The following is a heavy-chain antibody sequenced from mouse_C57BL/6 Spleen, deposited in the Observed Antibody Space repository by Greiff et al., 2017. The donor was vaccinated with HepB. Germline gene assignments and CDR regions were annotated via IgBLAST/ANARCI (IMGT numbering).Heavy chain of an antibody. D-gene: IGHD2-2*01. V-gene: IGHV14-4*01. J-gene: IGHJ2*01. CDR3: TTGGYPDY. CDR1: GFDIKDDY. CDR2: IDPENGDT. Sequence: EVQLQQSGAELVRPGASVKLSCTASGFDIKDDYMHWVKQRPEQGLEWIGWIDPENGDTEYASKFQGKATITADTSSNTAYLQLSSLTSEDTAVYYCTTGGYPDYWGQGTTLTVSS.